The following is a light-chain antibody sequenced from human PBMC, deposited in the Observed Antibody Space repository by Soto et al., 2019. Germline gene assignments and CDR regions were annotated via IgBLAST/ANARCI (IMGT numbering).Light chain of an antibody. V-gene: IGKV1-5*01. Sequence: DIQMTQSPSTLSASVGDRVTITCRASQSISSWLAWYQQKPGKAPKLLIYDASSLESGVPSRFSGSGSGTEFNLTISSLHSDDFATYYCQQYNSYLTWTFGQGTKV. CDR3: QQYNSYLTWT. J-gene: IGKJ1*01. CDR1: QSISSW. CDR2: DAS.